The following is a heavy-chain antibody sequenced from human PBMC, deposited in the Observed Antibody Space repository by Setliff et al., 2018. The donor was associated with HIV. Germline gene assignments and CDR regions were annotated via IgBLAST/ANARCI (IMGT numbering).Heavy chain of an antibody. Sequence: GESLKISCKASGYTFTSDWIGWVRQMPGKGLEWMGIIYFGDSDARYSPSFQGQVAISADKSTGTAYLQWSSLNASDTAMYYCARVEMGAFDYWGQGTLVTVSS. D-gene: IGHD1-1*01. CDR3: ARVEMGAFDY. CDR2: IYFGDSDA. V-gene: IGHV5-51*01. CDR1: GYTFTSDW. J-gene: IGHJ4*02.